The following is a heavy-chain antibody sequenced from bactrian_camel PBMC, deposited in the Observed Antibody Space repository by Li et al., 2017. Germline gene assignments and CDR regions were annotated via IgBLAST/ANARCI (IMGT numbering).Heavy chain of an antibody. V-gene: IGHV3S67*01. CDR2: LAGDGYE. CDR3: AVNPLLRELYTHYCSSA. CDR1: GFTFVNSP. Sequence: VQLVESGGGLVQPGGSLRLSCAAFGFTFVNSPMSWVRQAPGGDCELVSTLAGDGYEYYDGSVKGRFAISRDSGKNTVHLQMNSLKPEDTATYYCAVNPLLRELYTHYCSSALGQGTQVTVS. J-gene: IGHJ6*01. D-gene: IGHD3*01.